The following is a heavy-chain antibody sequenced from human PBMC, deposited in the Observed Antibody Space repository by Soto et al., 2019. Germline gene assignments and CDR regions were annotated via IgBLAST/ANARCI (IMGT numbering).Heavy chain of an antibody. CDR1: GFTFSSYD. D-gene: IGHD5-18*01. Sequence: EVQLVESGGGLLQPGGSLRLSCAASGFTFSSYDMHWVRQATGNDLEWVSAFGTAVDPYYPGSVKGRFSISRENAKNSLDLQMNSLRAGDTAVYYCARAVDTAVAKVYFDYWGHGNLVNVSS. CDR3: ARAVDTAVAKVYFDY. V-gene: IGHV3-13*05. J-gene: IGHJ4*01. CDR2: FGTAVDP.